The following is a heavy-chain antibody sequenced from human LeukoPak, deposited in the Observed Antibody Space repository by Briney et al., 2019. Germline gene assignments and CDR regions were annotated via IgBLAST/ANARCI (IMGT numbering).Heavy chain of an antibody. CDR2: ISWNGGST. V-gene: IGHV3-20*04. CDR1: GFTFDDYG. Sequence: RSGGSLRLSCAASGFTFDDYGMSWVRQAPGKGLEWVSGISWNGGSTGYADSVKGRFTISRDNAKNSLYLQMNSLRAEDTAVYYCARDPYDFWSGYYTDQHYYYYMDVWGKGTTVTVSS. D-gene: IGHD3-3*01. CDR3: ARDPYDFWSGYYTDQHYYYYMDV. J-gene: IGHJ6*03.